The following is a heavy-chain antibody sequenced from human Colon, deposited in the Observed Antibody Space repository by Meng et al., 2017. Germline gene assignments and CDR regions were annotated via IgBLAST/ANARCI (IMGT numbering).Heavy chain of an antibody. CDR2: TYYRSEWQN. D-gene: IGHD3-10*01. V-gene: IGHV6-1*01. CDR1: GDSVSSNRAL. J-gene: IGHJ4*02. CDR3: TTWYGEY. Sequence: HVPVPQSCPVLVKPPHTLSPTCAISGDSVSSNRALWHWVRQSPSRGLEWLGQTYYRSEWQNHYGVSVKSRITINADTSRNHFSLHLNSVTPEDTAVYYCTTWYGEYWGQGTLVTVSS.